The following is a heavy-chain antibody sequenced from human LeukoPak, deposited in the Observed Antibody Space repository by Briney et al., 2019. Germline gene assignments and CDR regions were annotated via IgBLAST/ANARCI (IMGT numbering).Heavy chain of an antibody. J-gene: IGHJ3*02. D-gene: IGHD4-11*01. CDR3: ASNTVPHGSAFDI. CDR2: IYSGGST. Sequence: GGSLRLSCAASGFTVSSNYMSWVRQAPGKGLEWVSVIYSGGSTYYADSVKGRFTISRDNSKNTLYLQMNSLRAEDTAVYYCASNTVPHGSAFDIWGQGTMVTVSS. CDR1: GFTVSSNY. V-gene: IGHV3-66*02.